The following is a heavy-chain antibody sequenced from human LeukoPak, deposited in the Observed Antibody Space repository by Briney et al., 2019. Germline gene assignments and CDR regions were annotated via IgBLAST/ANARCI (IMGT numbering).Heavy chain of an antibody. Sequence: SETLSLTCAVYGGSFSGYYWSWIRQPPGKGLEWIGEINHSGSTNYNPSLKSRVTISVDTSENQFSLKLSSVTAADTAVYYCARGLGYSGYDQYYYYYMDVWGKGTTVTVSS. CDR3: ARGLGYSGYDQYYYYYMDV. CDR2: INHSGST. CDR1: GGSFSGYY. J-gene: IGHJ6*03. V-gene: IGHV4-34*01. D-gene: IGHD5-12*01.